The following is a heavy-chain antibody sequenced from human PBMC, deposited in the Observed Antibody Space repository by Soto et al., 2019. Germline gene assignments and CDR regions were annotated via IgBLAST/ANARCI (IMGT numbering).Heavy chain of an antibody. CDR1: GFTFSSYW. CDR3: ATDTYCPATCYRGHGN. J-gene: IGHJ4*02. CDR2: MNEHGSDI. V-gene: IGHV3-7*03. D-gene: IGHD2-8*02. Sequence: EVQLVESGGDLVQPGGSLRLSCAASGFTFSSYWMAWVRQAPGKGLEWVASMNEHGSDIQYVDSVMGRFTISRDNARNLPYLQMNNLMSEDTAIFYCATDTYCPATCYRGHGNWGQGTLVTVSS.